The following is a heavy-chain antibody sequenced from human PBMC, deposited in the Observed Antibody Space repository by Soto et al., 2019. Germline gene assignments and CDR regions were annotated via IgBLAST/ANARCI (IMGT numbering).Heavy chain of an antibody. CDR3: AREGVRGMDV. Sequence: QVQLVQSGAEVKKPGASVKGSCKASGYTFTSYDINWVRQATGQGIEWMGWMNPNSGNTGYAQKFPGRVTMTRITSIRTAYMELSSRRSDDTAVYYCAREGVRGMDVWGQGTTVTVSS. CDR2: MNPNSGNT. J-gene: IGHJ6*02. V-gene: IGHV1-8*01. D-gene: IGHD3-16*01. CDR1: GYTFTSYD.